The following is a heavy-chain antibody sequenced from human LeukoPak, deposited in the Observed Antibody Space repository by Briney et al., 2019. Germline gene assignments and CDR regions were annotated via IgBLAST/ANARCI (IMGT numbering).Heavy chain of an antibody. J-gene: IGHJ4*02. D-gene: IGHD4-17*01. V-gene: IGHV4-39*07. CDR3: ARAIDGTVTISPIDY. Sequence: SQTLSLTCSVSGGSISNDAYYWGWIRQPPGKGLEWIGSIYYSGSTYYNPSLKSRVTISVDTSKNQFSLKLSSVTAADTAVYYCARAIDGTVTISPIDYWGQGTLVTVSS. CDR1: GGSISNDAYY. CDR2: IYYSGST.